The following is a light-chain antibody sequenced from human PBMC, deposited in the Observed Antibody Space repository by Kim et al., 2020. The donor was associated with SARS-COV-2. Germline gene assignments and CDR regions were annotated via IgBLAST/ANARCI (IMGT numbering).Light chain of an antibody. Sequence: QPVLTQSPSASASLGASDKLTCTLSSGHRTYDITWHQQQPGKGPRYLMTLNSDGRHIKGDGIPDRFSGSSSGAERYLTISSLQSEDEADYYCHTWSTAIVFGGGTQLTVL. J-gene: IGLJ2*01. V-gene: IGLV4-69*01. CDR2: LNSDGRH. CDR1: SGHRTYD. CDR3: HTWSTAIV.